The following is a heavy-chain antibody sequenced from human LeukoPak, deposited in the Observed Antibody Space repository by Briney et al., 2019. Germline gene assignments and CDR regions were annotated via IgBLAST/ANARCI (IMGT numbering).Heavy chain of an antibody. CDR2: INHSGST. Sequence: SETLSLTCAVSGGSISSSNWWSWVRQPPGKGLEWIGEINHSGSTNYNPSLKSRVTISVDTSKNQFSLKLSSVTAADTAVYYCARTYYDFWSGYYTHWFDPWGQGTLVTVSS. CDR3: ARTYYDFWSGYYTHWFDP. D-gene: IGHD3-3*01. CDR1: GGSISSSNW. V-gene: IGHV4-4*02. J-gene: IGHJ5*02.